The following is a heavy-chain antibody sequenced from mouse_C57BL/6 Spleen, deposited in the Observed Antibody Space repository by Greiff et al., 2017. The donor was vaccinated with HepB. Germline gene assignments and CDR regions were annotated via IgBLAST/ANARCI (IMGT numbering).Heavy chain of an antibody. CDR2: ISSGSSTI. Sequence: EVQVVESGGGLVKPGGSLKLSCAASGFTFSDYGMHWVRQAPEKGLEWVAYISSGSSTIYYADTGKGRFTISRDNAKNTLFLQLTSLRSEDTSLYYCARTLYYDYDMDYWGQGTSVTVSS. CDR1: GFTFSDYG. J-gene: IGHJ4*01. CDR3: ARTLYYDYDMDY. D-gene: IGHD2-4*01. V-gene: IGHV5-17*01.